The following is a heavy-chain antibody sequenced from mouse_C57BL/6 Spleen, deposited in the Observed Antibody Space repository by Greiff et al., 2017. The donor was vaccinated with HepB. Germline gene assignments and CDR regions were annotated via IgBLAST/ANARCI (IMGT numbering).Heavy chain of an antibody. CDR3: ARFGNHYFDY. D-gene: IGHD2-1*01. Sequence: VQLQQSGAELVKPGASVKISCKASGYAFSSYWMNWVKQRPGKGLEWIGQIYPGDGYTNYNGKFTGKATLTADKSSSTAYMQLSSLTSEDSAVYFCARFGNHYFDYWGQGTTLTVSS. J-gene: IGHJ2*01. CDR2: IYPGDGYT. V-gene: IGHV1-80*01. CDR1: GYAFSSYW.